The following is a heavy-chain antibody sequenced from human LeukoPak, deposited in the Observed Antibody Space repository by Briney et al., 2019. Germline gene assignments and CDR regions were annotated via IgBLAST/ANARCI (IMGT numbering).Heavy chain of an antibody. V-gene: IGHV4-30-2*01. Sequence: PSETLSLTCAVSGGSISSGGYSWSWIRQPPGKGLEWIGYIYHSGSTYYNPSRKSRVTISVDRSKNQFSLKLSSVTAADTAVYYCARVRRYDSSGYYYVWGTPPAPWFDYWGQGTLVTVSS. CDR2: IYHSGST. D-gene: IGHD3-22*01. CDR1: GGSISSGGYS. CDR3: ARVRRYDSSGYYYVWGTPPAPWFDY. J-gene: IGHJ4*02.